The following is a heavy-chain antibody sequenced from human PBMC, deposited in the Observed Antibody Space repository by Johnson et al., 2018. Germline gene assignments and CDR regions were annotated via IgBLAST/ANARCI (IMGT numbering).Heavy chain of an antibody. J-gene: IGHJ4*02. CDR3: ARFRGNIAVPSYHLDY. Sequence: EVQLVESGGGLVQPGGSLRLSCAASGFNFSAYAMNWVRQAPGKGLEWVSHITGSSNIISYADSVKGRFPISRDNAKNSLYLQMNSLRDEDTAVYYCARFRGNIAVPSYHLDYWCQGTLVAVSS. CDR1: GFNFSAYA. CDR2: ITGSSNII. D-gene: IGHD6-19*01. V-gene: IGHV3-48*02.